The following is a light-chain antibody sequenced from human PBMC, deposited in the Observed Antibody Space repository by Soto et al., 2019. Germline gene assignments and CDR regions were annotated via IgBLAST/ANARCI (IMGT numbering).Light chain of an antibody. CDR1: QDISDF. J-gene: IGKJ2*01. CDR2: DAS. Sequence: DILMTQSPYSLSSSVGDRVTLTCRASQDISDFLAWYQQRPGKIPTLLVYDASTLPSGVPTRFSGSGSGTHFTLTVSSLQPEDVASYYCQEYHSLLYTFGQGTKVEIK. V-gene: IGKV1-27*01. CDR3: QEYHSLLYT.